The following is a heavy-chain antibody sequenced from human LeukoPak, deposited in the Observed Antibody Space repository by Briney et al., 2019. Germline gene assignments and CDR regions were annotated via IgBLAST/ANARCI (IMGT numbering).Heavy chain of an antibody. D-gene: IGHD6-13*01. CDR3: ARAAAAGFDY. Sequence: GGSLRLSCAASGFTFRNYNMFWARQAPGKGLEWISFTEGTGTIIHYADSVKGRFTTSRGNDKNSLYLQMNSLRAEDTAVYYCARAAAAGFDYWGQGTLVTVSS. CDR2: TEGTGTII. J-gene: IGHJ4*02. V-gene: IGHV3-48*04. CDR1: GFTFRNYN.